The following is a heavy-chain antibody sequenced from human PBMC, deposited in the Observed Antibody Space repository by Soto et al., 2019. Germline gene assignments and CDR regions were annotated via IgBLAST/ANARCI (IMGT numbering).Heavy chain of an antibody. V-gene: IGHV1-69*13. J-gene: IGHJ4*02. CDR1: GGTFSSYA. CDR2: IIPIFATA. CDR3: ASRDSGSYYVPQPFDY. D-gene: IGHD1-26*01. Sequence: SGKVSCKASGGTFSSYAISWVRQAPGQGLEWMGGIIPIFATANYAQKFQGRVTITADESTSTAYMELSSLRSEDTAVYYCASRDSGSYYVPQPFDYWGRGPLVTFSP.